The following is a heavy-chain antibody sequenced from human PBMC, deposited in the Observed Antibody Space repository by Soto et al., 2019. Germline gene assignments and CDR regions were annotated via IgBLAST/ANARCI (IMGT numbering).Heavy chain of an antibody. D-gene: IGHD3-3*01. CDR2: IIPIFGTA. Sequence: QVQLVQSGAEVKKPGSSVKVSCKASGGTFSSYAISWVRQAPGQGLEWMGGIIPIFGTANYAQKFQGRVTRTADEATSSAYRELSSLRAEDTAVYYCARSSPPHYGLWRGPKPYYYYYGMDVWGQGTTVTVSS. CDR3: ARSSPPHYGLWRGPKPYYYYYGMDV. V-gene: IGHV1-69*12. CDR1: GGTFSSYA. J-gene: IGHJ6*02.